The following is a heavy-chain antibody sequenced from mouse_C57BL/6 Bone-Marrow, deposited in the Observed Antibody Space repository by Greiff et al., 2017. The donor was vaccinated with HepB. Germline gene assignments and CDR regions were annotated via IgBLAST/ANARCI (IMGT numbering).Heavy chain of an antibody. V-gene: IGHV1-5*01. J-gene: IGHJ4*01. Sequence: VHVKQSGTVLARPGASVKMSCKTSGYTFTSYWMHWVKQRPGQGLEWIGAIYPGNSDTSYNQKLKGKAKLPAVTSASTAYIELSILTNEDSAVYYCTGNYYAMDYCAQGTSVTVSS. CDR2: IYPGNSDT. CDR1: GYTFTSYW. CDR3: TGNYYAMDY.